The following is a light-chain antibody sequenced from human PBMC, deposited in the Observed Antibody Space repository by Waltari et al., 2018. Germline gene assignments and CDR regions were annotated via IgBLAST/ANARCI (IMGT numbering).Light chain of an antibody. J-gene: IGKJ1*01. CDR1: QNITAR. V-gene: IGKV3-15*01. CDR3: QQYKNWRT. Sequence: EIVMTQSPATLSMSPGERATLSCRASQNITARLAWYQQKPGQAPRLLMFGASTRASGVPVRFSGSGSGTEFILTISSLQSEDSAIYYCQQYKNWRTFGQGTKVEIK. CDR2: GAS.